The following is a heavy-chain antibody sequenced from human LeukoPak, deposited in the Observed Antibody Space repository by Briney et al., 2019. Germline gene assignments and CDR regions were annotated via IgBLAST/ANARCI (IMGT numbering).Heavy chain of an antibody. CDR3: SSGSSMDV. D-gene: IGHD3-22*01. Sequence: GGSLRLSCSASGLXFSSYAMHWVRQAPGKGLEYVSVISSNGGNTYYADSVKGRFTISRDNSKNTLFLQMRSLRAEDTAVYYCSSGSSMDVWGQGTTVTVSS. V-gene: IGHV3-64D*06. J-gene: IGHJ6*02. CDR2: ISSNGGNT. CDR1: GLXFSSYA.